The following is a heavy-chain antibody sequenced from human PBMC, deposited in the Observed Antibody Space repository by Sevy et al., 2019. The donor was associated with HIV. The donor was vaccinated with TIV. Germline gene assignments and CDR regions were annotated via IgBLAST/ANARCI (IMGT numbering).Heavy chain of an antibody. V-gene: IGHV3-23*01. CDR2: ISGSGGST. D-gene: IGHD5-12*01. J-gene: IGHJ6*02. CDR3: AKRYGGTMAPHYFYYGLDV. Sequence: GGSLRLSCAVSGFTFTTYAMTWVRQAPGKGLQWVSGISGSGGSTYYADSVEGRFTISRDNSKSTLYLQMNSLTPEDTAVYYCAKRYGGTMAPHYFYYGLDVWGQGTTVTVSS. CDR1: GFTFTTYA.